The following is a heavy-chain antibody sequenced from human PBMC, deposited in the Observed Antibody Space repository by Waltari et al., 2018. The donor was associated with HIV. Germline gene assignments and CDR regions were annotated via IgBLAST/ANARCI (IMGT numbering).Heavy chain of an antibody. CDR2: IYSGGST. J-gene: IGHJ4*02. D-gene: IGHD6-6*01. CDR1: GFNVSRNY. CDR3: ASNGYSSSSLDY. Sequence: EVQLVETGGGLIQPGGSLRLSCAASGFNVSRNYMSWVRQAPGKGREWVSVIYSGGSTYYADSVKGRFTISRDNSKNTLYLQMNSLRAEDTAVYYCASNGYSSSSLDYWGQGTLVTVSS. V-gene: IGHV3-53*02.